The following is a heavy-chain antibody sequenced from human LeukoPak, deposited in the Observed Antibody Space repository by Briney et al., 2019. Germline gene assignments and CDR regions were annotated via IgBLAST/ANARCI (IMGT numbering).Heavy chain of an antibody. J-gene: IGHJ4*02. D-gene: IGHD2-2*02. V-gene: IGHV1-69*13. CDR3: ARVAGYCSSTSCYRRAPIDY. CDR1: GGTFSSYA. Sequence: SVKVSCKASGGTFSSYAISWVRQAPGQGLEWMGGIIPIFGTANYAQKFQGRVTITADESTSTAYMELSSLRSDDTAVYYCARVAGYCSSTSCYRRAPIDYWGQGTLVTVSS. CDR2: IIPIFGTA.